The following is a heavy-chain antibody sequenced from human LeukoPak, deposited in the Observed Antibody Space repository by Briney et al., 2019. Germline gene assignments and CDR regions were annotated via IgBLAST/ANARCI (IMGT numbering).Heavy chain of an antibody. Sequence: PSETLSLTCAVYGGSFSGYYWSWIRQPPGKGLEWIGEINHSGSTNYNPSLKSRVTISVDTSKNQFSLKLSSVTAADTAVYYCARRKGYDILTGYYRGMAGWFDPWGQGTLVTVSS. J-gene: IGHJ5*02. D-gene: IGHD3-9*01. V-gene: IGHV4-34*01. CDR2: INHSGST. CDR1: GGSFSGYY. CDR3: ARRKGYDILTGYYRGMAGWFDP.